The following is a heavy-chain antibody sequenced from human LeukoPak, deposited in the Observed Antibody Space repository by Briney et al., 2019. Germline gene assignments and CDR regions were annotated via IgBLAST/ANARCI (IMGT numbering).Heavy chain of an antibody. D-gene: IGHD6-13*01. CDR1: GGSISGDY. CDR3: ARHGSSYSFDC. CDR2: ITYSGST. J-gene: IGHJ4*02. V-gene: IGHV4-59*08. Sequence: SETLSLTCTVPGGSISGDYWSWIRQPPGKGLQWIDYITYSGSTNYNPSLKSRVTMSVDTSKNQFSLRLSSVTAADTAVYYCARHGSSYSFDCWGQGTLVSVSS.